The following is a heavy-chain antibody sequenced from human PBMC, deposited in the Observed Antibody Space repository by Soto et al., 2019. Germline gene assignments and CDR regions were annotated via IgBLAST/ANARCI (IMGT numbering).Heavy chain of an antibody. V-gene: IGHV1-18*01. J-gene: IGHJ6*02. CDR1: GYTFTSYG. D-gene: IGHD1-26*01. Sequence: QVQLVQSGAEVKKPGASVKVSCKASGYTFTSYGISWVRQAPGQGLEWMGWISAYNGNTNYAQKLQGRVTMTTDTSTSTAYMERRRLRSDDTAVYYCARRSASGSYYYYYGMDVWGQGTTVTVSS. CDR3: ARRSASGSYYYYYGMDV. CDR2: ISAYNGNT.